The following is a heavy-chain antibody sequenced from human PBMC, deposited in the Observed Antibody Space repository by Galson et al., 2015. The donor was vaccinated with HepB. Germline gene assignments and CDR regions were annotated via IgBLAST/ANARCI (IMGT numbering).Heavy chain of an antibody. CDR1: GGTFSSYA. V-gene: IGHV1-69*04. J-gene: IGHJ5*02. CDR2: IIPILGIA. Sequence: SVKVSCKASGGTFSSYAISWVRQAPGQGLEWMGRIIPILGIANYAQKFQGRVTITADKSTSTAYMELSSLRSEDTAVYYCARWEDIVVVPAAQAGGWFDPWGQGALVTVSS. CDR3: ARWEDIVVVPAAQAGGWFDP. D-gene: IGHD2-2*01.